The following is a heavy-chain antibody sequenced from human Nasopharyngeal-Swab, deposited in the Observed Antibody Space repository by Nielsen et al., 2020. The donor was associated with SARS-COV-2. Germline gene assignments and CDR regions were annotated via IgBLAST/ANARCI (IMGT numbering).Heavy chain of an antibody. CDR1: GGSFSGYY. J-gene: IGHJ3*02. V-gene: IGHV4-34*09. Sequence: LRLSCAVYGGSFSGYYWSWIRQPPGKGLEWIGEINHSGSTNYNPSLKSRVTISVDTSKNQFSLKLSSVTASDTAVYYCARAYGDHEIDAFDIWGQGTMVTVSS. D-gene: IGHD4-17*01. CDR3: ARAYGDHEIDAFDI. CDR2: INHSGST.